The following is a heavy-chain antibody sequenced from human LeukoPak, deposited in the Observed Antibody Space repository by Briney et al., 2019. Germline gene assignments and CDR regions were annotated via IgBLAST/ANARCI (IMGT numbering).Heavy chain of an antibody. V-gene: IGHV3-21*01. D-gene: IGHD3-10*01. Sequence: PGGSLRLSCAASGFTFSSYSMNWVRQAPGKGLEWVSSISSSSSYIYYADSVKGRFTISRDNAKNSLYLQMNSLRAEDTAVYYCARVGGSGSYSELDYWGQGTLVTVSS. CDR3: ARVGGSGSYSELDY. CDR2: ISSSSSYI. J-gene: IGHJ4*02. CDR1: GFTFSSYS.